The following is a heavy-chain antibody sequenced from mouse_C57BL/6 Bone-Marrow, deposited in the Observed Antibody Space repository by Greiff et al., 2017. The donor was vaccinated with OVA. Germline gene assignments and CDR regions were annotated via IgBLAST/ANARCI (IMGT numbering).Heavy chain of an antibody. V-gene: IGHV1-15*01. D-gene: IGHD2-3*01. CDR3: TRWDDGYYFFAY. CDR2: IDPETGGT. J-gene: IGHJ3*01. Sequence: VQLQQSGAELVRPGASVTLSCKASGYTFTDYEMHWMKQTPVHGLEWIGAIDPETGGTAYNQKFKGKAILTADKSSSTAYMELRSLTSEDSAVYYCTRWDDGYYFFAYWGQGTLVTVSA. CDR1: GYTFTDYE.